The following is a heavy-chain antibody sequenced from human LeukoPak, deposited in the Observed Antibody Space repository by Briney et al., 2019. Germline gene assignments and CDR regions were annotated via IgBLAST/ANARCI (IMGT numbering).Heavy chain of an antibody. CDR3: ARDFNLPGSYYYMDV. J-gene: IGHJ6*02. D-gene: IGHD1-14*01. Sequence: ASVKVSCKASGYTFTGYYMHWVRQAPGQGLEWMGWINPNSGGVNYAQKFQGRVTMTRDTSITTAYMELSGLRSDDTAFCYCARDFNLPGSYYYMDVWGQGTTVTVSS. CDR2: INPNSGGV. CDR1: GYTFTGYY. V-gene: IGHV1-2*02.